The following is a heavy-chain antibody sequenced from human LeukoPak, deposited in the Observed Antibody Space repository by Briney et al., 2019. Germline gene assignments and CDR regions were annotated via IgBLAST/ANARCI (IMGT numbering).Heavy chain of an antibody. CDR2: INHRGST. Sequence: SGTLSLTCAVSGGSFRGYYWRWGRDSPGEGGERMGEINHRGSTNYNPSLKSGVAISLETSKKRLSLTLSSVTAPDTAVYSCARGDAREHYYDSSGYYSYYFDYWGQGTLVTVSS. D-gene: IGHD3-22*01. CDR3: ARGDAREHYYDSSGYYSYYFDY. CDR1: GGSFRGYY. J-gene: IGHJ4*02. V-gene: IGHV4-34*01.